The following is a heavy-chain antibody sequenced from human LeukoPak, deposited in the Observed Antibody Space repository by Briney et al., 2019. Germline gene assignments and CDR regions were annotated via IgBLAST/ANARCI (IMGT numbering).Heavy chain of an antibody. CDR2: ISSGGGST. CDR1: GSTITSFG. V-gene: IGHV3-23*01. J-gene: IGHJ4*02. Sequence: GAPLRPSSAASGSTITSFGMCWGRPPPGRGLELVSTISSGGGSTYYADSVKGRFTSSRDNSKNTLYLQMNSLRAEATAVYSCAKVGASSGYYYEGVYFDYWGQGTLVTVSS. D-gene: IGHD3-22*01. CDR3: AKVGASSGYYYEGVYFDY.